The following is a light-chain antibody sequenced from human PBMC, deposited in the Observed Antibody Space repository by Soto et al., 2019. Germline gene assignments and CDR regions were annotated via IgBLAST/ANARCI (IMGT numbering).Light chain of an antibody. V-gene: IGKV3-11*01. CDR2: DAS. Sequence: EIVLTPSPANLSLSPGYRATLSCMASQSVSSYLAWYQQKPGQAPRLLIYDASNRATGIPARFSGSGSGTDFTLTISSLEPEDFAVYYCQQSTNWSSVTCGGGTTVDIK. CDR1: QSVSSY. CDR3: QQSTNWSSVT. J-gene: IGKJ4*01.